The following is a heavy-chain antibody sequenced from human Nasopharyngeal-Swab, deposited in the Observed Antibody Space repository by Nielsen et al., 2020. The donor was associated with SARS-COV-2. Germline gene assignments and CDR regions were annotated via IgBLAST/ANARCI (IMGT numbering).Heavy chain of an antibody. J-gene: IGHJ1*01. CDR3: AKDVRLSMVRGVIGYFQH. CDR1: GFTFSSYA. D-gene: IGHD3-10*01. Sequence: GGSLRLSCAASGFTFSSYAMSWVRQAPGKGLEWVSAISGSGGSTYYADSVKGRFTISRANSKNTLYLQMNSLRAEDTAVYYCAKDVRLSMVRGVIGYFQHWGQGTLVTVSS. CDR2: ISGSGGST. V-gene: IGHV3-23*01.